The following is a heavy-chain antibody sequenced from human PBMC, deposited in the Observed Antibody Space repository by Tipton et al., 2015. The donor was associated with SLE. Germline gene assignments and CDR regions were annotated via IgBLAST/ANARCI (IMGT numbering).Heavy chain of an antibody. CDR3: ARVTAVAGSFDY. CDR1: GGSISSYY. J-gene: IGHJ4*02. D-gene: IGHD6-19*01. V-gene: IGHV4-4*07. CDR2: IYISGST. Sequence: TLSLTCTVSGGSISSYYWSWFRQPAGKGLEWIGRIYISGSTNYNPSRKSRVTMSVDTSKKQFSLKLSSVTAADTAVYYCARVTAVAGSFDYWGQGTLVTVSS.